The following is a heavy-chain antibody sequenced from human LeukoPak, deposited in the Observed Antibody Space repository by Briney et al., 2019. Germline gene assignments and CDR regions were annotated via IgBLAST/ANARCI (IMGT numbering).Heavy chain of an antibody. CDR2: ISYDGSNK. CDR3: ARDNYYDSSGYYPREGDAFDI. D-gene: IGHD3-22*01. J-gene: IGHJ3*02. V-gene: IGHV3-30-3*01. CDR1: GFTFSSYA. Sequence: GGSLRPSCAASGFTFSSYAMHWVRQAPGKGLEWVAVISYDGSNKYYADSVKGRFTISRDNSKNTLYLQMNSLRAEDTAVYYCARDNYYDSSGYYPREGDAFDIWGQGTMVTVS.